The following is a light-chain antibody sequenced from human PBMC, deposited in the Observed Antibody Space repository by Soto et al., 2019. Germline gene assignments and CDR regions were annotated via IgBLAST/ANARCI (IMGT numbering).Light chain of an antibody. V-gene: IGKV3-11*01. CDR2: DAS. J-gene: IGKJ5*01. Sequence: EIELTQSAATLSLSLGASATLSCRASQSVSSYLAWYQQKPGQAPRLLIYDASNMATGIPARFSGSGSGTDFSLTISSLEPEDFAGYYCQQRSNWPPRITFGQGTRWRL. CDR3: QQRSNWPPRIT. CDR1: QSVSSY.